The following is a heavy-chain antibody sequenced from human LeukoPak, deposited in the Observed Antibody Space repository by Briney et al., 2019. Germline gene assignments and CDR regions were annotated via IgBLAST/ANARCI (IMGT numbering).Heavy chain of an antibody. V-gene: IGHV3-30*03. Sequence: GGSLRLSCAASGFTFSSYGMHWVRQAPGKGLEWVAVISYDGSNKYYADSVKGRFTISRDNSKNTLYLQVNSLRAEDTAVYYCAASRIAAAGILDYWGQGTLVTVSS. D-gene: IGHD6-13*01. J-gene: IGHJ4*02. CDR1: GFTFSSYG. CDR3: AASRIAAAGILDY. CDR2: ISYDGSNK.